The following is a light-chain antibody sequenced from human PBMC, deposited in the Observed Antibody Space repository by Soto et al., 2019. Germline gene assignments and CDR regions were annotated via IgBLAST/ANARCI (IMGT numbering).Light chain of an antibody. CDR2: GAS. CDR1: QSVSSN. V-gene: IGKV3-15*01. CDR3: QQYNNWPPELT. J-gene: IGKJ4*01. Sequence: EIAMTQSPATLSVSLGERATLSCRASQSVSSNLAWYQQTPGQAPRLLIYGASTRATGIPARFSGTGSGTEFTLTISSLQSEDFAVYYCQQYNNWPPELTFGGGTKVEIK.